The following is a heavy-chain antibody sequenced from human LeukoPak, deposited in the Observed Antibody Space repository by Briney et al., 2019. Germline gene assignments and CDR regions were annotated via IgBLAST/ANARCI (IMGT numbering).Heavy chain of an antibody. V-gene: IGHV1-2*02. D-gene: IGHD5-18*01. CDR2: INPNSGGT. CDR1: GYTFTGYY. J-gene: IGHJ4*02. Sequence: APVKVSCKASGYTFTGYYMHWVRQAPGQGLEWMGWINPNSGGTNYAQKFQGRVTMTRDTSISTAYMELSSLRSDDTAVYYCARAERGYSYGKLDYWGQGTLVTVSS. CDR3: ARAERGYSYGKLDY.